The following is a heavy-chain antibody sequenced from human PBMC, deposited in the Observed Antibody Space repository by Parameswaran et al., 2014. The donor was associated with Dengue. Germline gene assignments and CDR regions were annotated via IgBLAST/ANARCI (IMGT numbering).Heavy chain of an antibody. D-gene: IGHD3-16*01. CDR2: IYYSGST. Sequence: PGKGLEWIGYIYYSGSTYYNPSLKSRVTISVDTSKNQFSLKLSSVTAADTAVYYCAQGPYYDYVWGTQFDYWGQGTLVTVSS. J-gene: IGHJ4*02. V-gene: IGHV4-30-4*01. CDR3: AQGPYYDYVWGTQFDY.